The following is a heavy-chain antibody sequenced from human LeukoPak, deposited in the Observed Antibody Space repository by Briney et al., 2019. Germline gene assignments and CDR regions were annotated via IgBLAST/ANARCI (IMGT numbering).Heavy chain of an antibody. V-gene: IGHV4-61*02. Sequence: SQTLSLTCTVSGGSISSGDYYWSWIRQPAGKGLEWIGRINTSGGTTYNPSLKSRVIISVDTSNNRFSLRLRSVTAADTAVYYCASGYYDSKLAFDIWGQGTMVTVSS. CDR3: ASGYYDSKLAFDI. J-gene: IGHJ3*02. CDR2: INTSGGT. CDR1: GGSISSGDYY. D-gene: IGHD3-22*01.